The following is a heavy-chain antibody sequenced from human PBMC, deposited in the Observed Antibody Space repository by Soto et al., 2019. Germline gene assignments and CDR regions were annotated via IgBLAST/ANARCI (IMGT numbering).Heavy chain of an antibody. Sequence: ASVKVSCKASGYTFTSYGISWVRQAPGQGLEWMGRINPNSGGTNYAQKFQGWVTMTRDTSISTAYMELSRLRSDDTAVYYCAREDSSGGYYFYYWGQGTLVTVSS. J-gene: IGHJ4*02. CDR3: AREDSSGGYYFYY. CDR2: INPNSGGT. CDR1: GYTFTSYG. D-gene: IGHD6-19*01. V-gene: IGHV1-2*04.